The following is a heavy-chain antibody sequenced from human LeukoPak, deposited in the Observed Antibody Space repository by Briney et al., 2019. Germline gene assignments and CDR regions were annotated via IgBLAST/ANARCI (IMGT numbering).Heavy chain of an antibody. CDR1: GYTFTGYW. CDR2: INPNSGGT. Sequence: ASVKVSCKASGYTFTGYWMHWVRQAPGQGLEWMGWINPNSGGTNYAQKFQGRVTMTRDTSISTAYLDLSSLRSDDTAVYYCARDGDYGTGSYYRGCIDSWGQGTPVTVSP. CDR3: ARDGDYGTGSYYRGCIDS. J-gene: IGHJ4*02. V-gene: IGHV1-2*02. D-gene: IGHD3-10*01.